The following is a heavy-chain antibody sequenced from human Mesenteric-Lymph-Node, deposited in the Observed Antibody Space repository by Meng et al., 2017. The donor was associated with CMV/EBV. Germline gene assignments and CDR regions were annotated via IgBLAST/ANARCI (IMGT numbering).Heavy chain of an antibody. V-gene: IGHV4-38-2*02. CDR1: GYSISSGYY. CDR3: ARIRGSSVVDY. CDR2: IAHGGST. D-gene: IGHD6-6*01. J-gene: IGHJ4*02. Sequence: GSLRLSCTVSGYSISSGYYRVWIRQPPGKGLEWIATIAHGGSTYFNPSLQSRVTVSIDTSKKQFSLKLSSVTAADTAVYYCARIRGSSVVDYWGQGTLVTVSS.